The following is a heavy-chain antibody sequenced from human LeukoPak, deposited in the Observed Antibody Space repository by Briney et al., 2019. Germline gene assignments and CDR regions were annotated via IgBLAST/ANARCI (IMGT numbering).Heavy chain of an antibody. CDR1: GGTFDSYG. CDR2: VIPMFGPA. V-gene: IGHV1-69*05. D-gene: IGHD3-22*01. J-gene: IGHJ4*02. CDR3: ARGELGDRSSFAHFDS. Sequence: ASVKVFCKAPGGTFDSYGISWVRQAPGQGLEWMGGVIPMFGPAKYAPKFQGRATMTTDASTSTAYMVLNSLRSEDTATYFCARGELGDRSSFAHFDSWGQGTLVTVSS.